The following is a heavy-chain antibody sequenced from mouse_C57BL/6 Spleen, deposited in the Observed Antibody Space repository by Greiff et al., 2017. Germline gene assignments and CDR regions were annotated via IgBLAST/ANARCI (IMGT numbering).Heavy chain of an antibody. J-gene: IGHJ4*01. D-gene: IGHD2-4*01. CDR3: ARVNDYFYAMDY. V-gene: IGHV1-81*01. CDR2: IYPRSGNT. Sequence: QVHVKQSGAELARPGASVKLSCKASGYTFTSYGISWVKQRTGQGLEWIGEIYPRSGNTYYNEKFKGKATLTADKSSSTAYMELRSLTSEDSAVYFCARVNDYFYAMDYWGQGTSVTVSS. CDR1: GYTFTSYG.